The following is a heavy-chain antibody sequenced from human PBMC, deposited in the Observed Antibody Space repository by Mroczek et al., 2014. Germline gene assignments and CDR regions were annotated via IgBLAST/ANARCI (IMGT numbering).Heavy chain of an antibody. Sequence: QVQLVQSGGGLVKPGGSLRLSCAASGFTFSDYYMSWIRQAPGKGLEWVSYISSSGNTIYYADSVKGRFTISRDNAKNSLYLQMNSLRAEDTAVYYCARDRTNEGDSGYDYKNYFDYWGQGTLVTVSS. J-gene: IGHJ4*02. D-gene: IGHD5-12*01. CDR3: ARDRTNEGDSGYDYKNYFDY. CDR2: ISSSGNTI. V-gene: IGHV3-11*01. CDR1: GFTFSDYY.